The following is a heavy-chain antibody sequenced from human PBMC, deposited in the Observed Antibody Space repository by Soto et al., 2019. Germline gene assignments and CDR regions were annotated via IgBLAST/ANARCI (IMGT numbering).Heavy chain of an antibody. CDR3: ARGGWYVDY. D-gene: IGHD6-19*01. CDR2: IYYTGTT. Sequence: QVQLQESGPGLVKSSETLSLTCTVSGGSMSGNYWSWIRQTPGKGLEWIGYIYYTGTTNYNASLKSRVTLSVDKSKNQFSLKLTSVTAADTAVYFCARGGWYVDYWGQGTLVTVSS. J-gene: IGHJ4*02. CDR1: GGSMSGNY. V-gene: IGHV4-59*01.